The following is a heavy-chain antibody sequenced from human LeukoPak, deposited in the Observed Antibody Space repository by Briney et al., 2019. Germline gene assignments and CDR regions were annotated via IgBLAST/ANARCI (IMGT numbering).Heavy chain of an antibody. CDR2: ISGSGSST. V-gene: IGHV3-23*01. CDR3: AKGAEDYVWGSIEF. J-gene: IGHJ4*02. D-gene: IGHD3-16*01. CDR1: EFTFSNYA. Sequence: GGSLRLSCAASEFTFSNYAMSWVRQAPGKGLEWVSVISGSGSSTYYADSVKGRFAISRDNSKNMLYVQMNSLRAEDSAVYYCAKGAEDYVWGSIEFWGQGILVTVSS.